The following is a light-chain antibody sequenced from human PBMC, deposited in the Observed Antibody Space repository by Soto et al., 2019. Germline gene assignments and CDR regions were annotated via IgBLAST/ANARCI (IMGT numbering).Light chain of an antibody. V-gene: IGKV2-28*01. J-gene: IGKJ1*01. CDR3: MQPLEAPWT. CDR1: QSLLHSNGFQY. CDR2: LGF. Sequence: EIVMTQSPPSLSVTPGEPASISCRSSQSLLHSNGFQYLDWYLQKPGQSPQLLIYLGFNRASGVPDRLSGSGSGTDFTLKISRVEAEDVGIYFCMQPLEAPWTFGQGTKVDIK.